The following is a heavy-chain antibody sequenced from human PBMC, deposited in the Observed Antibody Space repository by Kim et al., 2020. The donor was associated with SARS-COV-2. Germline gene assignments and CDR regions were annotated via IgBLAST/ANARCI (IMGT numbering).Heavy chain of an antibody. CDR1: GFTFSSYS. CDR2: ISSSSSYI. J-gene: IGHJ4*02. V-gene: IGHV3-21*01. D-gene: IGHD5-18*01. Sequence: GGSLRLSCAASGFTFSSYSMNWVRQAPGKGLEWVSSISSSSSYIYYADSVKGRFTISRDNAKNSLYLQMNSLRAEDTAVYYCARELVAPSGYSYGFDYWGQGTLVTVSS. CDR3: ARELVAPSGYSYGFDY.